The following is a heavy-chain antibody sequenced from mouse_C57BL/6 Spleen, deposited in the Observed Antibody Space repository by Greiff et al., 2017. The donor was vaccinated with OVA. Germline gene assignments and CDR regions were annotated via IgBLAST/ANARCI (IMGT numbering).Heavy chain of an antibody. J-gene: IGHJ1*03. CDR1: GYSITSDH. CDR3: ARYGTTVVATDWYFDV. D-gene: IGHD1-1*01. V-gene: IGHV3-8*01. Sequence: DVQLQESGPGLAKPSQTLSLTCSVTGYSITSDHWNWIRKFPGNKLEYMGYISYSGSTYYNPSLKSRISITRDTSKNQYYLQLNSVTTEDTATYYCARYGTTVVATDWYFDVWGTGTTVTVSS. CDR2: ISYSGST.